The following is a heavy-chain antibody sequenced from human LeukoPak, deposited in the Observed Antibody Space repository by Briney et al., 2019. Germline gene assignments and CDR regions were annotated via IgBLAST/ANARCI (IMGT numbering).Heavy chain of an antibody. CDR1: GFTFSDYT. J-gene: IGHJ3*02. Sequence: PGGSLRLSCAASGFTFSDYTMNWVRQAPGKGLEGVSFITSSSSTIFYSDSVKGRFTISRDNAKNSLYLQMNSLRAEDTAVYYCARVVPAARGAFDIWGQGTMVTVSS. CDR3: ARVVPAARGAFDI. V-gene: IGHV3-48*01. D-gene: IGHD2-2*01. CDR2: ITSSSSTI.